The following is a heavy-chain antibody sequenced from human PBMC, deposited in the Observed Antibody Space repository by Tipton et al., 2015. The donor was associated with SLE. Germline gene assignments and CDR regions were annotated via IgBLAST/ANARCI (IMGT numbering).Heavy chain of an antibody. CDR2: IADTGSP. CDR1: GGSFGVYH. CDR3: ARGPFQRWPPGAY. V-gene: IGHV4-34*01. Sequence: TLSLICAVYGGSFGVYHWTWIRQPPGQGLEWIGEIADTGSPNYNPSLKSRVTISLDTSKSQFSLILNSLTAADTAVYYCARGPFQRWPPGAYWGQGTLVTVSS. D-gene: IGHD6-19*01. J-gene: IGHJ4*02.